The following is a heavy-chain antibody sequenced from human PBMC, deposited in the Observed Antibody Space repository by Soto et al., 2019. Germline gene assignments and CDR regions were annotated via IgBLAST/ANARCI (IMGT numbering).Heavy chain of an antibody. J-gene: IGHJ6*02. CDR2: ISYDGSNK. D-gene: IGHD2-15*01. Sequence: GGSLRLSCAASGFTFSSYGMHWVRQAPGKGLEWVAVISYDGSNKYYADSVKGRFTISRDNSKNTLYLQMNSLRAEDTAVYYCAIDRVVAAPRDYYYYGMDVWGQGTTVTVSS. V-gene: IGHV3-30*03. CDR1: GFTFSSYG. CDR3: AIDRVVAAPRDYYYYGMDV.